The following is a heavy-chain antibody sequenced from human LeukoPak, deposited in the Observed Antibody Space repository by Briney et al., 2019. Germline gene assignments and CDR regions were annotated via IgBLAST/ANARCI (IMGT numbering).Heavy chain of an antibody. Sequence: GGSLRLSCAASGFTFSSYAMSWVRQAPGKGLEWVSAISGSGGSTYYADSVKGRFTISRDNSKNTLYLQMNSLRAEDTAVYYCARDTLEYSNSPDALDIWGQGTMVTVSS. CDR2: ISGSGGST. J-gene: IGHJ3*02. CDR1: GFTFSSYA. V-gene: IGHV3-23*01. CDR3: ARDTLEYSNSPDALDI. D-gene: IGHD4-23*01.